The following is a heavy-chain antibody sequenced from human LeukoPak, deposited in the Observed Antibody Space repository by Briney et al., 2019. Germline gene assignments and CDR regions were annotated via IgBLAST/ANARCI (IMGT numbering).Heavy chain of an antibody. J-gene: IGHJ6*03. CDR3: ARDSSSSGYSLYYYMDV. V-gene: IGHV1-2*02. Sequence: GASVKAFCKASGYTFTGYYMHWVRQAPGQGLEWMGWINPNSGGTNYAQKFQGRVTMTRDTSISTAYMELSRLRSDDTAVYYCARDSSSSGYSLYYYMDVWGKGTTLT. D-gene: IGHD6-13*01. CDR1: GYTFTGYY. CDR2: INPNSGGT.